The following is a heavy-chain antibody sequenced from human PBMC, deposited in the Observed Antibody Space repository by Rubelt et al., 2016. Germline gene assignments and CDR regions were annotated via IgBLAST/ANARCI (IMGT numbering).Heavy chain of an antibody. CDR3: ARDGKFDP. J-gene: IGHJ5*02. CDR1: GYIFTTYT. Sequence: QVQLVQSGSELKKPGDSVKVSCQASGYIFTTYTMNWLRQAPGQGLEWMGWINPYSGVTDYAQQFQGRVTMTRDTSISTAYMQLSSLRSDDTAVYYCARDGKFDPWGQGTLVTVSS. V-gene: IGHV1-2*02. CDR2: INPYSGVT.